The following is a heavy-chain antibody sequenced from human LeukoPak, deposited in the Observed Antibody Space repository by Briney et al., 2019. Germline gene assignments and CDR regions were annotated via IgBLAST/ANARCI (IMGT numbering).Heavy chain of an antibody. CDR3: ARDPYWGKPHRDGMDV. J-gene: IGHJ6*02. CDR2: TYYRSKWYN. D-gene: IGHD7-27*01. Sequence: SQTLSLPCALSGDSVSSNNAVWHSIRQSPSRGLQWLGRTYYRSKWYNDYAVSVKSRITINPDTSKNQFSLQLNSVTPEDTAVYYCARDPYWGKPHRDGMDVWGQETTVTVSS. V-gene: IGHV6-1*01. CDR1: GDSVSSNNAV.